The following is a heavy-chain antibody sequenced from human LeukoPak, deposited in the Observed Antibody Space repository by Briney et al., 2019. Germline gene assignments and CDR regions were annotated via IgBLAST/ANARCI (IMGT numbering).Heavy chain of an antibody. Sequence: PSETLSLTCTVSAGSISSYYWSWIRQPPGKGLKWIGYIYYSGSTNYNPSLKSRVTISVDTSKNQFSLKLSSVTAADTAVYYCARGVLYSSGWYRQNNYYFDYWGQGTLVTVSS. CDR2: IYYSGST. CDR1: AGSISSYY. D-gene: IGHD6-19*01. J-gene: IGHJ4*02. V-gene: IGHV4-59*01. CDR3: ARGVLYSSGWYRQNNYYFDY.